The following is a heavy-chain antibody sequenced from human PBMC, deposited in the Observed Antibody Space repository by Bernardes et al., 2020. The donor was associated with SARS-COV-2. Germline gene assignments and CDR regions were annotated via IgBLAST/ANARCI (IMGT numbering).Heavy chain of an antibody. V-gene: IGHV4-39*01. D-gene: IGHD3-16*02. CDR2: IYYSGST. J-gene: IGHJ3*02. Sequence: SETLSLTCNVSGGSISSSSYYWGWIRQPPGKGLEWIGSIYYSGSTYYNPSLKSRVTISVDTSKNQFSLKLSSVTAADTAVYYCAGEGLRLGELSSDAFDIWGQGTMVTVSS. CDR1: GGSISSSSYY. CDR3: AGEGLRLGELSSDAFDI.